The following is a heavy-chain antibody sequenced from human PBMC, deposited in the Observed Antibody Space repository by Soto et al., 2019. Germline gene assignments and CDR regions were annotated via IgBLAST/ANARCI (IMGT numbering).Heavy chain of an antibody. CDR1: GFTFSNAW. CDR2: IKSKTDGGTT. J-gene: IGHJ6*02. Sequence: GGSLRLSCAASGFTFSNAWMNWVRQAPGKGLEWVGRIKSKTDGGTTDYAAPVKGRFTISRDDSKNTLYLQMNSLKTEDTAVYYCTTGGDFLTGYYTDYYGMDVWGQGTTVTVSS. V-gene: IGHV3-15*07. CDR3: TTGGDFLTGYYTDYYGMDV. D-gene: IGHD3-9*01.